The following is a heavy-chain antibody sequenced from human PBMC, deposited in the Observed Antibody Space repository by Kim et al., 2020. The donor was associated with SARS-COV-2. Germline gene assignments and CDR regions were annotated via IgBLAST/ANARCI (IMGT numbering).Heavy chain of an antibody. CDR3: ARDRVDCTGGVCYSDWFDP. D-gene: IGHD2-8*02. CDR2: ISTYNGNT. J-gene: IGHJ5*02. CDR1: GYTFTSYG. V-gene: IGHV1-18*01. Sequence: ASVKVSCKASGYTFTSYGISWVRQAPGQGLEWMGWISTYNGNTNYAQKLQGRVTMTTDTSTSTAYMELRSLRSDDTAVYYCARDRVDCTGGVCYSDWFDPWGQGTLVTVSS.